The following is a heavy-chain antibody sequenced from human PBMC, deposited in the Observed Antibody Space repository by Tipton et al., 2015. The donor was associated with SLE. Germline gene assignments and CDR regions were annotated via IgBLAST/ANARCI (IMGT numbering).Heavy chain of an antibody. CDR2: INHSGST. D-gene: IGHD1-20*01. CDR3: ARGSITGTTEWFDP. Sequence: TLSLTCEVYGGSFSGYYWSWIRQPPGKGLEWIGEINHSGSTNYNPSLKSRVTISVDTSKNQFSLKLSSVTAADTAVYYCARGSITGTTEWFDPWGQGTLVTVSS. CDR1: GGSFSGYY. J-gene: IGHJ5*02. V-gene: IGHV4-34*01.